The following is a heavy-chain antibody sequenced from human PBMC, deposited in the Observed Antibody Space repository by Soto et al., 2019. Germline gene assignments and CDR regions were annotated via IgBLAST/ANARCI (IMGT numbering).Heavy chain of an antibody. D-gene: IGHD3-3*01. CDR2: ISSRSSYK. J-gene: IGHJ2*01. Sequence: GKGLEWVASISSRSSYKFFADSLKGRFTISRDNAKNSLSLQMNSLRGEDTAVYYCACFYAQDGIRVYSTVSAFLLIRSTDL. CDR3: ACFYAQDGIRVYSTVSAFLLIRSTDL. V-gene: IGHV3-21*01.